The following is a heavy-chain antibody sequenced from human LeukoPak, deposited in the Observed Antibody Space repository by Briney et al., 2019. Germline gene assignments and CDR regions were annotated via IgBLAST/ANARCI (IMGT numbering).Heavy chain of an antibody. Sequence: GASLMISCEGSGSTCTNHWISWVRQLPGKGVEWMGKIDPSDSYTNYSPSFQGHVTISADKSISTAYLQWSSLKASDTAMYYCARPSNGDFDYWGQGTLVTVSS. D-gene: IGHD4-17*01. J-gene: IGHJ4*02. CDR3: ARPSNGDFDY. V-gene: IGHV5-10-1*01. CDR1: GSTCTNHW. CDR2: IDPSDSYT.